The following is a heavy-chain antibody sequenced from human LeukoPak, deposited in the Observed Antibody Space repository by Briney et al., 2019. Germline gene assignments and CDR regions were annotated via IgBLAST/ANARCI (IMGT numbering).Heavy chain of an antibody. CDR1: GYTFTSNY. CDR2: ISAYNGNT. Sequence: ASVKVSCKAFGYTFTSNYMHWVRQAPGQGPEWMGWISAYNGNTNYAQKLQGRVTMTTDTSTSTAYMELRSLRSDDTAVYYCARVLGGMATIFPDFDYWGQGTLVTVSS. V-gene: IGHV1-18*04. J-gene: IGHJ4*02. D-gene: IGHD5-24*01. CDR3: ARVLGGMATIFPDFDY.